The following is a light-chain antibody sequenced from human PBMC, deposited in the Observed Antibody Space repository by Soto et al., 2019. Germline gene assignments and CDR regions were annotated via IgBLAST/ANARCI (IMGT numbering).Light chain of an antibody. V-gene: IGLV2-14*01. CDR3: SSYTGSSTYVL. CDR1: SSDVGGYNY. CDR2: DVS. Sequence: QSVLTQPASVSGSPGQSITISCTGTSSDVGGYNYVSWYQQHPGKAPKLMIYDVSNRPSGVSNRFSGSKSGNTASLTSSGLQAEDEADYYCSSYTGSSTYVLFGGGTKLTVL. J-gene: IGLJ2*01.